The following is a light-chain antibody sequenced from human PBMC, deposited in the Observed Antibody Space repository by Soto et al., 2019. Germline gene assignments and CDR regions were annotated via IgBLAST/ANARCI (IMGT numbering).Light chain of an antibody. CDR1: TANIGAGYD. CDR2: GNS. CDR3: QSYYSHRSGDV. Sequence: QSVLTQPPSVSGAPGQRVTISCTGSTANIGAGYDVHWYQQLPGTAPKPLIYGNSNRPSGVPDRFSSSKSCTSAFLAITGLQDYDEAEYHWQSYYSHRSGDVFGTGSKLTVL. J-gene: IGLJ1*01. V-gene: IGLV1-40*01.